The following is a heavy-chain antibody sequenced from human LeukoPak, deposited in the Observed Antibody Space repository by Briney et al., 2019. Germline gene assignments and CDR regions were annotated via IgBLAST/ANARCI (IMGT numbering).Heavy chain of an antibody. CDR1: GGSISSHY. J-gene: IGHJ6*02. D-gene: IGHD6-13*01. CDR3: ARSLSTGPSAAGDAFYFYYGMDV. Sequence: SETLSLICNVPGGSISSHYWSWIRKPPGKGLEWIAYIHYSGSTNYNHSLTSRVTISVDTSKNQFSLKLTSVTAADTAVYYCARSLSTGPSAAGDAFYFYYGMDVWGQGTTVTVSS. CDR2: IHYSGST. V-gene: IGHV4-59*11.